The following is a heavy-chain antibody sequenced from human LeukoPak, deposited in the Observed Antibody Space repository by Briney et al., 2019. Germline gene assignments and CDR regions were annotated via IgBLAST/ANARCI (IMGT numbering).Heavy chain of an antibody. D-gene: IGHD3-22*01. Sequence: GESVRISCKASGYSFTSYWIAWVRQMPGKGLEWMGIIYPGDSDTRYSPSFQGQVIISADKSISTAYLQWSSLKASDTAMYYCARYGTYYNDSSNYWGQGTLVTVSS. CDR2: IYPGDSDT. J-gene: IGHJ4*02. CDR3: ARYGTYYNDSSNY. CDR1: GYSFTSYW. V-gene: IGHV5-51*01.